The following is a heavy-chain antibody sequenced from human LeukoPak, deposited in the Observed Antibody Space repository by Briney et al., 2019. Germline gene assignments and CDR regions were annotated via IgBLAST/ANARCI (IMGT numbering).Heavy chain of an antibody. V-gene: IGHV1-69*06. CDR1: GGTFSSYA. J-gene: IGHJ6*03. CDR3: ARLHDFWSGYSGYYMDV. CDR2: IIPIFGTA. D-gene: IGHD3-3*01. Sequence: SVKVSCKASGGTFSSYAISWVRQAPGQGLEWMGGIIPIFGTANYAQKFQGRVTITADKSTSTAYMELSSLRSEDTAVYYCARLHDFWSGYSGYYMDVWGKGTTVTVSS.